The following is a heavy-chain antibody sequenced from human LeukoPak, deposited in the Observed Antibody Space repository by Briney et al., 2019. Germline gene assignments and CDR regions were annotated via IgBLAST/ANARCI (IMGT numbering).Heavy chain of an antibody. CDR3: TMSYSSSSVVAFDI. V-gene: IGHV3-23*01. CDR2: ISGSGGST. Sequence: QPGGSLLLSCVASGFTFSSYAINWVRQVPGKGLEWVSAISGSGGSTFYVDSVMGRFTISRDNSKNTLYLQMNSLRAEDTAVYYCTMSYSSSSVVAFDIWGQGTMVTVSS. D-gene: IGHD6-6*01. CDR1: GFTFSSYA. J-gene: IGHJ3*02.